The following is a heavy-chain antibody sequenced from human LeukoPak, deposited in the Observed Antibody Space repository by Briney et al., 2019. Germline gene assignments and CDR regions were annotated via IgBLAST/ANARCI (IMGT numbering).Heavy chain of an antibody. D-gene: IGHD3-16*02. CDR1: GGSISSYY. V-gene: IGHV4-59*08. J-gene: IGHJ4*02. CDR3: ARNRDDYVWGSYRYSIGFDY. Sequence: SETLSLTCTVSGGSISSYYWSWIRQPPGKGLEWIGYIYYSGSTNYNPSLKSRVTISVDTSKNQFSLKLSSVTAADTAVYYCARNRDDYVWGSYRYSIGFDYWGQGTLVTVSS. CDR2: IYYSGST.